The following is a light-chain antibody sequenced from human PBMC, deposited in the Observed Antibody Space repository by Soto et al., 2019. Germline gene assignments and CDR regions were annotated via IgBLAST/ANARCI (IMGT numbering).Light chain of an antibody. V-gene: IGKV1-5*03. CDR3: QHYNSYPWT. CDR1: QSISSW. CDR2: KAS. Sequence: DIQMTQSPSTLSASVGDRVTITCRASQSISSWLAGYQQKPGKAPKLLIYKASSLESGVPSRFGGNGSGTEFTLTISCLQPDDFATYYCQHYNSYPWTFGQGTKVEIK. J-gene: IGKJ1*01.